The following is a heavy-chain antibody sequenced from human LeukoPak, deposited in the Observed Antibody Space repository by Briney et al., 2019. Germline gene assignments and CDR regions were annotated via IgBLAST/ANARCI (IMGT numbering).Heavy chain of an antibody. Sequence: GESLKISCAASGFTFSSYGMHWVRQAPGKGLEWVAFIRYDGSNKYYADSVKGRFTISRDNSKNTLYLQMNSLRAEDTAVYYCAKDYGSWPYYYYYMDVWGKGTTVTVSS. CDR2: IRYDGSNK. V-gene: IGHV3-30*02. CDR1: GFTFSSYG. D-gene: IGHD6-13*01. J-gene: IGHJ6*03. CDR3: AKDYGSWPYYYYYMDV.